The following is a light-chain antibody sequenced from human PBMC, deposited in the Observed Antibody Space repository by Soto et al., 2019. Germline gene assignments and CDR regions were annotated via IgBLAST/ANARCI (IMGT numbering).Light chain of an antibody. Sequence: QSALTQPASVSGSPGQSITISCSGTSNDVGGYDYVSWYQQHPGKAPKLVIYEVSNRPSWVSNRFSGSKSGNTASLTVSGLQAEDEGDYYCCSYGGGNNFYVFGTGTKLTVL. V-gene: IGLV2-14*01. J-gene: IGLJ1*01. CDR2: EVS. CDR1: SNDVGGYDY. CDR3: CSYGGGNNFYV.